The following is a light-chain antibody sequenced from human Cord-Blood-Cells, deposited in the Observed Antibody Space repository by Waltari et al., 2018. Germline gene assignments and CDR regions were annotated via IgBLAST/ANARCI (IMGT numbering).Light chain of an antibody. CDR2: GAS. J-gene: IGKJ4*01. CDR3: QQYNNWPPLT. V-gene: IGKV3-15*01. CDR1: QSVSST. Sequence: EIVMPQSPSTLSVSPGERATLSCRASQSVSSTLAWYQQKPGQAPRLLIYGASTRATGITARFSGSGAGTEFTLTISSLQSEDFAVYYCQQYNNWPPLTFGGGTKVEIK.